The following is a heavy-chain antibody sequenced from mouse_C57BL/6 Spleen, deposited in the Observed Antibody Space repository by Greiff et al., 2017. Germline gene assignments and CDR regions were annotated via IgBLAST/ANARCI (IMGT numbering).Heavy chain of an antibody. J-gene: IGHJ2*01. Sequence: EVQLQQSGAELVRPGASVKLSCTASGFNIKDDYMHWVKQRPEQGLEWIGWIDPENGDTEYASKFQGKATITADTSSNTAYLQLSSLTSADTAVYYCTSFYGRGDYWGQGTTLTVSS. CDR1: GFNIKDDY. V-gene: IGHV14-4*01. CDR2: IDPENGDT. CDR3: TSFYGRGDY. D-gene: IGHD1-1*01.